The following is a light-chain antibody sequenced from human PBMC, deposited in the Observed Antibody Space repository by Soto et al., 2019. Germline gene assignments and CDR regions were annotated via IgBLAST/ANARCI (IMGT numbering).Light chain of an antibody. CDR3: QHYVTSPWT. J-gene: IGKJ1*01. CDR2: GAS. Sequence: DIVLTQSPGTLSLSPGERATLSCRASQSVTSSYLAWYQQKPGQAPRLLIYGASSRATGIPDRFSGSGSGTDFTLTISRLEPEDFAVYYCQHYVTSPWTFGQGTKVEIK. V-gene: IGKV3-20*01. CDR1: QSVTSSY.